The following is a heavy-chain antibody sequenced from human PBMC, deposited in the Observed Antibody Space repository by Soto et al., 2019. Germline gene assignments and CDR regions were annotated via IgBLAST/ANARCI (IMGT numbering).Heavy chain of an antibody. CDR2: INTFNGNT. Sequence: GASVKVSCKASGYRFSSYGLNWLRQAPGQGPEWMGGINTFNGNTNSAQKFQGRLRVTTDTSTSTVFMELSSLTSDDTAVYFCARELGISPSAPLDYWGQGTLVTVPQ. D-gene: IGHD2-21*01. J-gene: IGHJ4*02. CDR3: ARELGISPSAPLDY. CDR1: GYRFSSYG. V-gene: IGHV1-18*01.